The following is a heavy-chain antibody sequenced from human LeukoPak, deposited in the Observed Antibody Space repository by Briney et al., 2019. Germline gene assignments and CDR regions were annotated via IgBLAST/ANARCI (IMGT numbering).Heavy chain of an antibody. V-gene: IGHV4-59*01. CDR3: ASSLYGGNSGFEFDY. J-gene: IGHJ4*02. Sequence: KPSETLSLTCTVSGGSISSYYWSWIRQPPGKGLEWIGYIYYSGSTNYNPSLKSRVTISVDTSKNQFSLKLSSVTAADTAVYYCASSLYGGNSGFEFDYWGQGTLVTVSS. CDR2: IYYSGST. CDR1: GGSISSYY. D-gene: IGHD4-23*01.